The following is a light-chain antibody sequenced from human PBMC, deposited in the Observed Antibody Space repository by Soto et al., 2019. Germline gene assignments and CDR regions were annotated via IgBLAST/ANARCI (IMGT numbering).Light chain of an antibody. CDR3: QQYYNWPPYT. CDR2: DAS. J-gene: IGKJ2*01. CDR1: QSVSSN. V-gene: IGKV3-15*01. Sequence: EIVMTQSPATLSVSPGERATLSCRASQSVSSNLAWYQQKPGQAPRLLIYDASTRATGIPARFSGSGSGTEFTLTISSLQSEDFAVYYCQQYYNWPPYTFGQGTKLQIE.